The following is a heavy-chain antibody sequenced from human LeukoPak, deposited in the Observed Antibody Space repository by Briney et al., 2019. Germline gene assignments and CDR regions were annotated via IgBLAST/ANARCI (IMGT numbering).Heavy chain of an antibody. CDR2: ISGSGGTT. V-gene: IGHV3-23*01. CDR3: AKDPVATIDWFDP. J-gene: IGHJ5*02. Sequence: GGSLRLSCAASGFTVSSNYMSWVRQAPGKGLEWVSSISGSGGTTYYADSVKGRFTISRDNSKNTLYLQMNSLRAEDTALYYCAKDPVATIDWFDPWGQGTLVTVSS. CDR1: GFTVSSNY. D-gene: IGHD5-12*01.